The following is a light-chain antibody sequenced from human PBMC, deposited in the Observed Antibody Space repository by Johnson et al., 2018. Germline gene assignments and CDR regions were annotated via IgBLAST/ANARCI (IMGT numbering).Light chain of an antibody. J-gene: IGLJ1*01. CDR3: GTWDSSLSAGNV. CDR1: SSNIGNNY. CDR2: ENN. Sequence: QSVLTQPPSVSAAPGQKVTISCSASSSNIGNNYVSWYQQLPGTAPKLLIYENNKRPSGIPDRFSGSKSGTSATLGITGLQTVDEADYYCGTWDSSLSAGNVFGTGTKVTVL. V-gene: IGLV1-51*02.